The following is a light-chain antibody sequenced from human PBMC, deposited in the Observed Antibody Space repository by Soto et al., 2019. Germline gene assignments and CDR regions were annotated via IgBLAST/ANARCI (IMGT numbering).Light chain of an antibody. J-gene: IGKJ5*01. Sequence: DIRMAQCPSAMSASVGGRVTITCRACQSIDYWLAWYQQKPGKPPKLLIYKASSLETGVPPRFTGSGSGTEFTLTFSSLQVDDFATYYCQQYNGFSRTFGQGTRLEIK. CDR2: KAS. CDR1: QSIDYW. V-gene: IGKV1-5*03. CDR3: QQYNGFSRT.